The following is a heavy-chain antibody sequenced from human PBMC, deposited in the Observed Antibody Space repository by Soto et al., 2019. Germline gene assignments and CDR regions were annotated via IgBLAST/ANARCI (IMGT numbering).Heavy chain of an antibody. J-gene: IGHJ6*02. CDR3: ARSDSSSSHYSYYYYYGMDV. D-gene: IGHD6-6*01. Sequence: QVQLVQSGAEVKKPGSSVKVSCKASGGTFSSYAISWVRQAPGQGLEWMGGIIPIFGTANYAQKFQGRVTITADESTSTAYMELSSLRSEDTAVYYCARSDSSSSHYSYYYYYGMDVWGQGTTVTVSS. V-gene: IGHV1-69*01. CDR2: IIPIFGTA. CDR1: GGTFSSYA.